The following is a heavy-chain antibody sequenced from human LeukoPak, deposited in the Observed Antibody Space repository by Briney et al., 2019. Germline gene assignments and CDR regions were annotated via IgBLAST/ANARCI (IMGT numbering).Heavy chain of an antibody. CDR3: ARALPGLRLRGSFDP. CDR2: INPSGTGT. Sequence: ASVKVSCKASGYTITNNYMHWVRQAPGQGLEWMGVINPSGTGTSYAQKFQGRITMSRDTSTSTVYMELSSLRSEDTAFYYCARALPGLRLRGSFDPWGQGTLVTVSS. D-gene: IGHD5-12*01. CDR1: GYTITNNY. J-gene: IGHJ5*02. V-gene: IGHV1-46*01.